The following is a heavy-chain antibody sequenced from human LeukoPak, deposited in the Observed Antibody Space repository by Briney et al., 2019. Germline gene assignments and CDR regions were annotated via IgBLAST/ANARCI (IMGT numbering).Heavy chain of an antibody. CDR2: ISTSSSYI. CDR1: GFTFSSCA. J-gene: IGHJ6*03. CDR3: ARAAIAAARIYYYMDV. V-gene: IGHV3-21*01. D-gene: IGHD6-13*01. Sequence: GGSLRLSCAASGFTFSSCARSWVRQAPEKGLEWVSFISTSSSYIHNADSAKGRFTISRDNAENSLYLQMNSLRAEDTAVYYCARAAIAAARIYYYMDVWGKGTTVTVSS.